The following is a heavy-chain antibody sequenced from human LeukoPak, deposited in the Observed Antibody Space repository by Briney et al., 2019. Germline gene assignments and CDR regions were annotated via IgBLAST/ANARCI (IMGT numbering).Heavy chain of an antibody. D-gene: IGHD3-22*01. V-gene: IGHV3-11*04. J-gene: IGHJ4*02. CDR1: GFTFSDYY. Sequence: GGSLRLSCAASGFTFSDYYMSWIRQAPGKGLEWVSYISRSGSTIYYADSVKGRFTISRDNAKNLLYLQMNSLRAEDTAVYYCARGGYYDSSGYRGGYYFDYWGQGTLVTVSS. CDR2: ISRSGSTI. CDR3: ARGGYYDSSGYRGGYYFDY.